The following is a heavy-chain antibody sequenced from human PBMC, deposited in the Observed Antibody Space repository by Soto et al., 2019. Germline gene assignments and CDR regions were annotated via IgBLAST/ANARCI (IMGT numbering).Heavy chain of an antibody. D-gene: IGHD6-13*01. Sequence: QVQLQESGPGLVKPSETLSLTCTVSVGSISSYYWSWIRQPAGQGLEWIGRIDTSGSTNYNPALKCRVTMSVDTSENQLSGKLSSVTAADSAVYYCARGGRSGSWYGYGGQGTLVTVSS. V-gene: IGHV4-4*07. CDR3: ARGGRSGSWYGY. CDR2: IDTSGST. CDR1: VGSISSYY. J-gene: IGHJ4*02.